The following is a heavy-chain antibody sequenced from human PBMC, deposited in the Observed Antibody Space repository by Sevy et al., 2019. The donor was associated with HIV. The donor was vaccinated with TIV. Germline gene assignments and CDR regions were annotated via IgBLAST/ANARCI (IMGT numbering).Heavy chain of an antibody. V-gene: IGHV3-48*04. CDR3: VRDWDDKFSYGDSEPAVDC. J-gene: IGHJ4*02. D-gene: IGHD2-21*02. CDR2: ISTSGSTI. Sequence: GGSLRLSCVASGFSFIHENMNWVRQAPGKGLEWLSYISTSGSTIYQAGSVKGRFTISRDNAKNSLFLQMNSLRVEDTAIYYCVRDWDDKFSYGDSEPAVDCWGQGTLVTVSS. CDR1: GFSFIHEN.